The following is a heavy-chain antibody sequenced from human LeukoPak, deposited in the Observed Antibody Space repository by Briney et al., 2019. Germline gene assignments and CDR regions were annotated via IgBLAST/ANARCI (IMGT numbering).Heavy chain of an antibody. CDR1: GGPIISGDYY. CDR3: ARVPFFCSGGSCYSPHNWFDP. V-gene: IGHV4-30-4*08. D-gene: IGHD2-15*01. Sequence: PLSLPCTVSGGPIISGDYYWSWIRQPPGQGLEWIGYIYYSGSTSYNPSLKGRVTISVDTSNNHFSLKLSSVTAADTAVYYCARVPFFCSGGSCYSPHNWFDPWGQGTLVTVSS. CDR2: IYYSGST. J-gene: IGHJ5*02.